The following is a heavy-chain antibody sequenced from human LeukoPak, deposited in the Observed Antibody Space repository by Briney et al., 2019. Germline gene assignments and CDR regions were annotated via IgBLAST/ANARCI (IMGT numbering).Heavy chain of an antibody. D-gene: IGHD4-17*01. Sequence: GESLKISCKGSGFTFTNYWIGWVRQMPGKGLEWMGIIYPGDSHTRYSPSFQGQVTISADKSINTAYLQLGGLRASETTMYFCAGGYGDYISEYFKFWGQGTLVTVSS. CDR1: GFTFTNYW. CDR2: IYPGDSHT. V-gene: IGHV5-51*01. J-gene: IGHJ1*01. CDR3: AGGYGDYISEYFKF.